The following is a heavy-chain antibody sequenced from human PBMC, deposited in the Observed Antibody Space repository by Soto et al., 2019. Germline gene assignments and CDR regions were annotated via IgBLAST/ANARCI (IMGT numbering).Heavy chain of an antibody. V-gene: IGHV3-21*06. J-gene: IGHJ4*02. CDR1: GFTFSSHS. D-gene: IGHD6-19*01. CDR2: ITSSSSYI. CDR3: ARVPQRIAVAGTSNRYYFDY. Sequence: GGSLRLSCAASGFTFSSHSMNWVRQAPGKGLEWVSSITSSSSYIYYADSVKGRLTISRDNAKNSLYLQMNSLRAEDTAVYYCARVPQRIAVAGTSNRYYFDYWGQGTLVTVSS.